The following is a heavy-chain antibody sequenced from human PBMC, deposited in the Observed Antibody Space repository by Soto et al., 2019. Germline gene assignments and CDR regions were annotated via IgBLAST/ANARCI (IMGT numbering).Heavy chain of an antibody. J-gene: IGHJ4*02. CDR1: GFTFSSYA. CDR3: ARAITVYAY. V-gene: IGHV3-30-3*01. CDR2: ISHDGSNK. Sequence: QVQLVESGGGVVQPGRSLRLSCAASGFTFSSYAMHWVRQAPGKGLEWVAVISHDGSNKYYADSVKGRFTISRDNSKNTLYLQMNSLRAEDTAVYYCARAITVYAYWGQGTLVTVSS. D-gene: IGHD2-8*01.